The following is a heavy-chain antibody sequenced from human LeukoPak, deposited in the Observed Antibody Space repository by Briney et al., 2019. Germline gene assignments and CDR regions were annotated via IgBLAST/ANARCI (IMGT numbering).Heavy chain of an antibody. CDR3: ARDLAVVVPAAIHYYMDV. Sequence: SETLSLTCTVSGGSISSSSYYWGWIRQPPGKGLEWIGSIYYSGSTNYNPSLKSRVTMSVDTSKNQFSLKLSSVTAADTAVYYCARDLAVVVPAAIHYYMDVWGKGTTVTVSS. D-gene: IGHD2-2*02. V-gene: IGHV4-39*07. CDR1: GGSISSSSYY. CDR2: IYYSGST. J-gene: IGHJ6*03.